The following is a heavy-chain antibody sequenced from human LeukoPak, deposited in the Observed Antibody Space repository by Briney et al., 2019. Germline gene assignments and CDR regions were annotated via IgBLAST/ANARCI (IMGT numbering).Heavy chain of an antibody. V-gene: IGHV3-23*01. CDR2: ISGSGDYT. J-gene: IGHJ4*02. CDR1: GFTFSSYV. CDR3: LVTTRSRGFDY. D-gene: IGHD1/OR15-1a*01. Sequence: GGSLRLSCAASGFTFSSYVMHWVRQAPGKGLEWVSGISGSGDYTYYAGSVRGRFTISRDNSKNTLYLQMSSLRAEDTAVYYCLVTTRSRGFDYWGQGTLVTVSS.